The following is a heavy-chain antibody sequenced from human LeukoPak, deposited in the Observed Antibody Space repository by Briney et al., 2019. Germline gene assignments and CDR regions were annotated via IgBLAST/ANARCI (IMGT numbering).Heavy chain of an antibody. D-gene: IGHD3-16*01. V-gene: IGHV4-61*09. CDR2: IDNSGST. CDR1: GGSISSTGYY. J-gene: IGHJ6*03. Sequence: PWETLSLTCTVSGGSISSTGYYWTWIPQPAGKGLEWIGHIDNSGSTNCNPSLKSRVTISVDTSKNQYSLNLTSVTAADTAVYYCARDCEFCDLLFYMNVWGKGTTVTVSS. CDR3: ARDCEFCDLLFYMNV.